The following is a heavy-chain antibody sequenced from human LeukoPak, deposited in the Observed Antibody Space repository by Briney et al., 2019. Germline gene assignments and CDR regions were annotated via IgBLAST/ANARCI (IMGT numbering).Heavy chain of an antibody. CDR1: GGSISSYY. V-gene: IGHV4-4*07. J-gene: IGHJ6*03. CDR2: IYTSGSI. Sequence: SETLSLTCTVSGGSISSYYWSWIRQPAGKGLEWIGRIYTSGSITYNPSLKSRVSMSVDTSKNQFSLKLSSVTAADTAVYYCXXHVIGRWFGDDYSYYIDVWGKGSTVTISS. CDR3: XXHVIGRWFGDDYSYYIDV. D-gene: IGHD3-10*01.